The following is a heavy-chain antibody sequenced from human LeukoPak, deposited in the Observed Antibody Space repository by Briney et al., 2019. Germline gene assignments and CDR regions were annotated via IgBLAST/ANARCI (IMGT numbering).Heavy chain of an antibody. CDR3: ARGQPLIGATNFDY. CDR2: TYYRSKWYN. Sequence: SQTLSLTCAISGDSVSSKIAAWHWIRQSPSRGLEWLGRTYYRSKWYNDYALSVKSRITINPDTSMNQFSLQLNSVTPEDTAVYYCARGQPLIGATNFDYWGQGTLVTVSS. J-gene: IGHJ4*02. D-gene: IGHD1-26*01. V-gene: IGHV6-1*01. CDR1: GDSVSSKIAA.